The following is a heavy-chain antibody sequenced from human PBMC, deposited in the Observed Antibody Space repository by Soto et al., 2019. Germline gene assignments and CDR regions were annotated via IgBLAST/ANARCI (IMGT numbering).Heavy chain of an antibody. CDR1: GFSLSTSGMC. Sequence: SGPTLVNPTQTLTLTCTLSGFSLSTSGMCVSWIRQPPGKDLEWLALIDWDDDKYYSTSLKTRLTISKDTSKNQVLLKVTNMHPVDTVTYCSARYMFDSSGSPSPDSWGQGTLVTVSS. J-gene: IGHJ4*02. CDR3: ARYMFDSSGSPSPDS. CDR2: IDWDDDK. V-gene: IGHV2-70*01. D-gene: IGHD3-22*01.